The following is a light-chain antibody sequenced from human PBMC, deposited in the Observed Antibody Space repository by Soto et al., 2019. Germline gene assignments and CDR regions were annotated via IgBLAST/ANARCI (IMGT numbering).Light chain of an antibody. CDR1: QSVSSN. CDR2: GAS. CDR3: QQYNNWPQT. V-gene: IGKV3-15*01. Sequence: EIVMTQSPATLSVSPGERATLSCRASQSVSSNLAWYHQKPGQAPRLLIYGASTRATGIPARFSGSGSGTEFTLIISSLQSEDFAVYYCQQYNNWPQTFGQGTKV. J-gene: IGKJ1*01.